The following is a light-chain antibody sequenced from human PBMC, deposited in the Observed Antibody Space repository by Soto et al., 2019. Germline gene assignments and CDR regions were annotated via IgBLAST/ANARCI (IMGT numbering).Light chain of an antibody. CDR3: QQYGSSPYT. CDR1: QSVSSSY. V-gene: IGKV3-20*01. CDR2: GAS. Sequence: EIVLTQSPGTLSLSPGERATLSCRASQSVSSSYLAWYQQKPGQAPRLLIYGASSRATGIPDRFSGSGSGKDFTLTISRLEPEDFEVYYCQQYGSSPYTFGQGTRLEIK. J-gene: IGKJ2*01.